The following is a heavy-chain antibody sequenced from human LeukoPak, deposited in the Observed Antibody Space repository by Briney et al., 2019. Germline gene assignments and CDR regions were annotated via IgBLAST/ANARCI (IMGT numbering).Heavy chain of an antibody. Sequence: QPGGSLRLSCAASGFTFSSYAMHWVRQAPGKGLEWVAIISYDGSYKYYADSVKGRFTISRDNSKNTLYLQMNSLRAEDTAVYYCAKTDYGDAVDYWGQGTLVTVSS. CDR3: AKTDYGDAVDY. J-gene: IGHJ4*02. D-gene: IGHD4-17*01. V-gene: IGHV3-30*18. CDR1: GFTFSSYA. CDR2: ISYDGSYK.